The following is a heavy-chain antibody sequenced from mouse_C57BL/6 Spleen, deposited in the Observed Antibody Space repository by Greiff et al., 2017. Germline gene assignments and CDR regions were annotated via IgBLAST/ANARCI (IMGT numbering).Heavy chain of an antibody. J-gene: IGHJ2*01. V-gene: IGHV7-3*01. Sequence: EVQLVESGGGLVQPGGSLSLSCAASGFTFTDYYMSWVRQPPGKALEWLGFIRNKDNGYTTEYSAYVKGRFTISRDNSQSILYLQMNALRAEDSATYYCARYLYLDSSGYSYLDYWGQGTTLTVAS. CDR3: ARYLYLDSSGYSYLDY. CDR1: GFTFTDYY. CDR2: IRNKDNGYTT. D-gene: IGHD3-2*02.